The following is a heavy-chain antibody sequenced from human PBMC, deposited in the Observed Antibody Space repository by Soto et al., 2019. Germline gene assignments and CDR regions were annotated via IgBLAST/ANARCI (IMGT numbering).Heavy chain of an antibody. J-gene: IGHJ4*02. D-gene: IGHD6-19*01. Sequence: PGGSLRLSCLVSGFTFSSYSMHWARHAPGKGLEWVAVISYDATNKYYADSVKGRFTISRDNSRNTLYLQMNSLRPEDTAPYYCARVYSSLDYGIDYWGQGTPVTVSS. CDR3: ARVYSSLDYGIDY. CDR1: GFTFSSYS. V-gene: IGHV3-30*04. CDR2: ISYDATNK.